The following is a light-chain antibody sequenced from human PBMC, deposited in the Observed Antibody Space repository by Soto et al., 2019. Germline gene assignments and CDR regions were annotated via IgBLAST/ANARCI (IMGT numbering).Light chain of an antibody. J-gene: IGLJ1*01. CDR3: SSYAGINNLVV. Sequence: QSALTQPPSASGSPGQSVTISCTGTSSDVGGYKYVSWYQQHPGKAPKLMIFEVNKRPSGVPDRCSGSKSGNTASLTVSGLQAEEEADYYCSSYAGINNLVVVGTGTKLTVL. CDR2: EVN. CDR1: SSDVGGYKY. V-gene: IGLV2-8*01.